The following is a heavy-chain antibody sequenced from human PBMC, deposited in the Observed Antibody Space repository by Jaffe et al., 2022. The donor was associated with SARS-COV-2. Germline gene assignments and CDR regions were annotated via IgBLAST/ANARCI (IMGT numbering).Heavy chain of an antibody. Sequence: QLQLQESGPGLVKPSETLSLTCTVSGGSISSSSYYWGWIRQPPGKGLEWIGSIYYSGSTYYNPSLKSRVTISVDTSKNQFSLKLSSVTAADTAVYYCARHDYPSSWYNNYYYGMDVWGQGTTVTVSS. CDR2: IYYSGST. D-gene: IGHD6-13*01. CDR3: ARHDYPSSWYNNYYYGMDV. J-gene: IGHJ6*02. V-gene: IGHV4-39*01. CDR1: GGSISSSSYY.